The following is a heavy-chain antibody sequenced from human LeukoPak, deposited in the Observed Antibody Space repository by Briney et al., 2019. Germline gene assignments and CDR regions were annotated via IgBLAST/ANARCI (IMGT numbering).Heavy chain of an antibody. D-gene: IGHD5-18*01. Sequence: GGSLRLSCAASGFTFSSYAMHWVRQAPGKGLEYVSAISSNGGSTYYANSVKGRFTISRDNSKNTLYLQMGSLRAEDMAVYYCARFVDTAVDWGQGTLVTVSS. V-gene: IGHV3-64*01. CDR3: ARFVDTAVD. J-gene: IGHJ4*02. CDR1: GFTFSSYA. CDR2: ISSNGGST.